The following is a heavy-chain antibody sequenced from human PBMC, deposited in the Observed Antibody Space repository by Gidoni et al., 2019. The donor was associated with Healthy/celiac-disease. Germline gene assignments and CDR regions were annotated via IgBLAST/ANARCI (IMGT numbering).Heavy chain of an antibody. V-gene: IGHV3-48*03. CDR1: AVSSSSLD. CDR3: ARVAPLYSSSYDY. J-gene: IGHJ4*02. CDR2: VSGSGSTI. D-gene: IGHD6-6*01. Sequence: EVQMVESGGGLVSPGGSPSIPCAAPAVSSSSLDMNGVRHAPGKGLGWVSYVSGSGSTIYYADSVKGRFTISRDNAKNSLYLQMNSLRAEDTAVYYCARVAPLYSSSYDYWGQGTLVTVSS.